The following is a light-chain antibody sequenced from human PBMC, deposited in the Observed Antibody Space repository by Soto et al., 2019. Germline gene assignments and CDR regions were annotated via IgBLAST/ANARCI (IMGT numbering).Light chain of an antibody. CDR2: DAS. CDR1: QSVSSS. J-gene: IGKJ4*01. Sequence: IVLTQSPATLSLSPGERATLSCRASQSVSSSLAWYQQKPGQAPRLLISDASNRATGIPARFSGRGSGTDFTLTISSLEPEDFAVYYCQQHSDWPLTFGGGTKLEI. CDR3: QQHSDWPLT. V-gene: IGKV3-11*01.